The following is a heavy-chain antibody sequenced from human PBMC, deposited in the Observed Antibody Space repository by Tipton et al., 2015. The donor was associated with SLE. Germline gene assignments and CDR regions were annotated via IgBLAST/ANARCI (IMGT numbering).Heavy chain of an antibody. Sequence: LRLSCTVSGGSISSYYWSWIRQPPGKGLEWIGDIYYSGSTNYNPSLKSRVTISVDTSKNQFSLKLSSVTAADTAVYYCARVDGAYCGGDCYSTDWYFDLWGRGTLVTVSS. CDR2: IYYSGST. J-gene: IGHJ2*01. V-gene: IGHV4-59*01. D-gene: IGHD2-21*01. CDR1: GGSISSYY. CDR3: ARVDGAYCGGDCYSTDWYFDL.